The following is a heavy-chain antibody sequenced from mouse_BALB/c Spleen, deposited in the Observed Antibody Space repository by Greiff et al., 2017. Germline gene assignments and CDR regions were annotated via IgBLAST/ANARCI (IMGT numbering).Heavy chain of an antibody. CDR3: ARQGKLGRGFYWYFDV. J-gene: IGHJ1*01. CDR1: GFTFSSYT. Sequence: EVKVVESGGGLVQPGGSLKLSCAASGFTFSSYTMSWVRQTPEKRLEWVAYISNGGGSTYYPDTVKGRFTISRDNAKNTLYLQMSSLKSEDTAMYYCARQGKLGRGFYWYFDVWGAGTTVTVSS. CDR2: ISNGGGST. V-gene: IGHV5-12-2*01. D-gene: IGHD4-1*01.